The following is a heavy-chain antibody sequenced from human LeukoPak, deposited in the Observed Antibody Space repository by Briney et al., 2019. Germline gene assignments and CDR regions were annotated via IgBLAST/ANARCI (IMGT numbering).Heavy chain of an antibody. CDR3: ARVHDFWSGYRPDY. D-gene: IGHD3-3*01. CDR1: GGSFSGYY. V-gene: IGHV4-34*01. CDR2: INHSGST. Sequence: MSSETLSLTCAVYGGSFSGYYWSWIRQPPEKGLEWIGEINHSGSTNYNPSLKSRVTISVDTSKNQFSLKLSSVTAADTAVYYCARVHDFWSGYRPDYWGQGTLVTVSS. J-gene: IGHJ4*02.